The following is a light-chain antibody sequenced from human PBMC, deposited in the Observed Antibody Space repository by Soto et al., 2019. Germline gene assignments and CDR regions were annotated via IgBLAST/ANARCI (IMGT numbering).Light chain of an antibody. CDR1: QSVSTY. CDR3: RQGSTT. J-gene: IGKJ4*01. CDR2: DSS. V-gene: IGKV3-11*01. Sequence: EIVLTQSPATLSLSPGERATLSCRANQSVSTYLAWYQQQRGQAPRLLISDSSHRATGIPARFSGSGSGTALTLTISSLEPGDFAVYYCRQGSTTFGGGTKV.